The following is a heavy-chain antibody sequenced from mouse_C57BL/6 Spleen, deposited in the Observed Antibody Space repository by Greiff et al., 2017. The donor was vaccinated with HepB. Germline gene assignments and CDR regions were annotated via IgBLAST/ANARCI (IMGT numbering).Heavy chain of an antibody. CDR3: ARGDYDGLFDY. V-gene: IGHV5-17*01. J-gene: IGHJ2*01. CDR1: GFTFSDYG. CDR2: ISSGSSTI. Sequence: EVKLMESGGGLVKPGGSLKLSCAASGFTFSDYGMHWVRQAPEKGLEWVAYISSGSSTIYYADTVKGRFTISRDNAKNTLFLQMTSLRSEDTAMYYCARGDYDGLFDYWGQGTTLTVSS. D-gene: IGHD2-4*01.